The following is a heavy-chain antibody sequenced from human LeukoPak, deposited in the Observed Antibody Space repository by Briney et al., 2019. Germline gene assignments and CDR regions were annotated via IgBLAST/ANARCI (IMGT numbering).Heavy chain of an antibody. Sequence: GGSLRLSCAASGFTFSSYWMNWARQAPGKGLEWVSSISGSSSYIYYPDSVKGRFTISRDNAKNSLYLQMNGLRAEDTAVYYCARLQYCSGGSCCYYGMDVWGQGTTVTVSS. CDR2: ISGSSSYI. CDR1: GFTFSSYW. V-gene: IGHV3-21*01. D-gene: IGHD2-15*01. CDR3: ARLQYCSGGSCCYYGMDV. J-gene: IGHJ6*02.